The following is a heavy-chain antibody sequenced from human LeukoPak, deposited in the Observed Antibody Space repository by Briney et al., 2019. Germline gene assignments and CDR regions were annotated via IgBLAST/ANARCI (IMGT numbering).Heavy chain of an antibody. CDR1: EFTPGNHW. V-gene: IGHV3-7*01. CDR2: INQDGSEK. D-gene: IGHD2/OR15-2a*01. CDR3: AEGTTA. J-gene: IGHJ5*02. Sequence: GGSLRLSCAASEFTPGNHWMSWVRPARGKGLEWVANINQDGSEKFYVDSVKGRFTISRDNAKNSLYLQMNSLRAEDTAVYYCAEGTTAWGQGTLVTVSS.